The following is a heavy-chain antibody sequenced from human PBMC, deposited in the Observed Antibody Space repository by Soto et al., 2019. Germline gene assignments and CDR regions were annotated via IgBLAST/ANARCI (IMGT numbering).Heavy chain of an antibody. V-gene: IGHV4-4*07. CDR1: GASIRSYH. J-gene: IGHJ5*02. Sequence: QVQLQESGPGLVKPLETLSLTCAVSGASIRSYHWSWIGQPAGKGLEWIGRMQHTGNTNYNPSLKGRVTMSVDTSKIQISLKMTSVTAAVTASYFCAKDVASRRWFDPWGQGILVIVSS. CDR3: AKDVASRRWFDP. CDR2: MQHTGNT. D-gene: IGHD3-16*01.